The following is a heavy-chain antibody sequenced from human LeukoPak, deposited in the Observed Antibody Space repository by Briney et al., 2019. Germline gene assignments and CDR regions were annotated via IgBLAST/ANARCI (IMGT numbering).Heavy chain of an antibody. Sequence: GGSLRLSCAASGFTFSSYAMSWVRQAPGKGLEWVSAISGSGGSTYYADSVKGRFTISRDNSKNTLYLQMNSLRAEDTAVYYCAKVWEGEDWGPGWFDYWGQGTLVTVSS. V-gene: IGHV3-23*01. J-gene: IGHJ4*02. CDR2: ISGSGGST. CDR1: GFTFSSYA. CDR3: AKVWEGEDWGPGWFDY. D-gene: IGHD3/OR15-3a*01.